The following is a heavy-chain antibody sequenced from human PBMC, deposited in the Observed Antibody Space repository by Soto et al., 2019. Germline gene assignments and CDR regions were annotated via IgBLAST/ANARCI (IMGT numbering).Heavy chain of an antibody. CDR2: IYWDDDK. CDR3: AHVYGGYDNFDY. CDR1: GDTIISYYW. Sequence: TLSLTCTVSGDTIISYYWISIRQPPGKALEWLALIYWDDDKRYSPSLKSRLTITKDTSKNQVVLTMTNMDPVDTATYYCAHVYGGYDNFDYWGQGTLVTVSS. J-gene: IGHJ4*02. D-gene: IGHD5-12*01. V-gene: IGHV2-5*08.